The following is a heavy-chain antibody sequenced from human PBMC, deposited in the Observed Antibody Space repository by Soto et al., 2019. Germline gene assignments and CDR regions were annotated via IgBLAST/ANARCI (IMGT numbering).Heavy chain of an antibody. D-gene: IGHD2-15*01. V-gene: IGHV6-1*01. CDR1: GDSVSSKSAA. J-gene: IGHJ6*02. Sequence: SQTLSLTCAISGDSVSSKSAAWNWIRQSPSRGLEWLGRTYYRSKWYIDYAVSVKSRININPDTSKNQFSLQLNSVTPEDTAVYYCARGPYCSGGSCYSAPPYYYYYYGMDVWGQGTTVTVSS. CDR3: ARGPYCSGGSCYSAPPYYYYYYGMDV. CDR2: TYYRSKWYI.